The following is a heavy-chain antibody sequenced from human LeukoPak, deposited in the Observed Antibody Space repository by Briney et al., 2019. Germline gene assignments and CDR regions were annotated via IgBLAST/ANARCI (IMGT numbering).Heavy chain of an antibody. D-gene: IGHD6-19*01. V-gene: IGHV1-8*01. J-gene: IGHJ6*02. CDR1: GDTFTSYD. CDR3: ARGLLDSSRWYDYYYGMDV. Sequence: GASVKVSCKASGDTFTSYDINWVRQATGQGLEWMGWMNPNSGNTGYAQKFQGRVTMTRNTSISTAYMELSSLRSEDTAVYYCARGLLDSSRWYDYYYGMDVWGQGTTVTVSS. CDR2: MNPNSGNT.